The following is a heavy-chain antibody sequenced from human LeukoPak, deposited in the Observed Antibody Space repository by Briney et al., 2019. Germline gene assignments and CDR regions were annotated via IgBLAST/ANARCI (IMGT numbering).Heavy chain of an antibody. CDR1: GGSFSGYY. J-gene: IGHJ4*02. V-gene: IGHV4-34*01. Sequence: SETLSLTCAVYGGSFSGYYWSWIRQPPGKGLEGIGEINHSGSTNYNPSLKSRVTISVDTSKNQFSLKLSSVTAADTAVYYCARGFPVYDSSGYDYWGQGTLVTVSS. D-gene: IGHD3-22*01. CDR3: ARGFPVYDSSGYDY. CDR2: INHSGST.